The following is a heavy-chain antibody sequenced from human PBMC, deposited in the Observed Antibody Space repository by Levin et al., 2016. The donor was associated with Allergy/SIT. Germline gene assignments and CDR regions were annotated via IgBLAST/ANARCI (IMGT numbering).Heavy chain of an antibody. CDR2: INHSGST. D-gene: IGHD3-22*01. CDR1: GGSFSGYY. Sequence: SETLSLTCAVYGGSFSGYYWSWIRQPPGKGLEWIGEINHSGSTNYNPSLKSRVTISVDTSKNQFSLKLSSVTAADTAVYYCARPKRGYYYDSSGYYSNWGQGTLGTVSS. CDR3: ARPKRGYYYDSSGYYSN. J-gene: IGHJ4*02. V-gene: IGHV4-34*01.